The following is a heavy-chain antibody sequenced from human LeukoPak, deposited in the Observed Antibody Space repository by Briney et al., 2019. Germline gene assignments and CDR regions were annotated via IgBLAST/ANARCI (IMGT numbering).Heavy chain of an antibody. CDR1: GFTFSSYW. D-gene: IGHD4-11*01. CDR2: IKQDGSEK. V-gene: IGHV3-7*01. J-gene: IGHJ6*02. Sequence: GGSLRLSCAASGFTFSSYWMRWVRQAPGKGLEWVANIKQDGSEKNYVDSVKGRFTISRDNAKNTLYLQMNSLRAEDTAVYYCARDKRVYSGGMEVWGQGTTVTVSS. CDR3: ARDKRVYSGGMEV.